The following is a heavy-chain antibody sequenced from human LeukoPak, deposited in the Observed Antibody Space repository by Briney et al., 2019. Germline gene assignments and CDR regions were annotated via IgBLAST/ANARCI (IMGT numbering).Heavy chain of an antibody. CDR1: GFTFNTYS. Sequence: GGSLRLSREASGFTFNTYSMNWARQAPGKGLEWVSSIDSSGGYMFYADSVKGRFIISRDNAKDSLYLQMNSLRVEDTAVYYCLRGDRRDYWGQGTLVTVSS. V-gene: IGHV3-21*06. J-gene: IGHJ4*02. CDR3: LRGDRRDY. CDR2: IDSSGGYM.